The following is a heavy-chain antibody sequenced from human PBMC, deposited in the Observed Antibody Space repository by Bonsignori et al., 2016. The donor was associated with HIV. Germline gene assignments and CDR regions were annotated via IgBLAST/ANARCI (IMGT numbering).Heavy chain of an antibody. J-gene: IGHJ6*03. Sequence: VRQAPGKGLEWVANIKQDGSEKYYVDSVKGRFTISRDNAKNSLYLQMNSLRAEDTAVYYCARDRLQFDYYMDVWGKGTTVTVS. CDR2: IKQDGSEK. CDR3: ARDRLQFDYYMDV. D-gene: IGHD3-10*01. V-gene: IGHV3-7*03.